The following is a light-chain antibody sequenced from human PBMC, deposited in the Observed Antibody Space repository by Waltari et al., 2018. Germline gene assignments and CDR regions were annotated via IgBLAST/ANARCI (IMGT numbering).Light chain of an antibody. V-gene: IGKV2-28*01. CDR3: MQSLQALWT. CDR1: QSILPSNGNNY. Sequence: DIVVTQSPLSLPVTPGEPASISCRSSQSILPSNGNNYLDWYLQKPGQSPQLLIYLGFNRASGVPDRFSGSGSGTDFTLKISRVEAEDVGVYYCMQSLQALWTFGQGTKVEFK. CDR2: LGF. J-gene: IGKJ1*01.